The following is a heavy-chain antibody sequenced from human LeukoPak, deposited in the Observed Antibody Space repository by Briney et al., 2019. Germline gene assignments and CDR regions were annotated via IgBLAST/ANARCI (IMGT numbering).Heavy chain of an antibody. D-gene: IGHD3-22*01. J-gene: IGHJ4*02. Sequence: PSETLSLTCTISGGSISDYYWSWIRQPPGKGLEWIGYIYYSGSTNYNPSLKSRVTISVDTSKNQFSLKLSSVTAADTAVYYCASYLYGDYYDSSGYGAWGQGTLVTVSS. V-gene: IGHV4-59*01. CDR3: ASYLYGDYYDSSGYGA. CDR1: GGSISDYY. CDR2: IYYSGST.